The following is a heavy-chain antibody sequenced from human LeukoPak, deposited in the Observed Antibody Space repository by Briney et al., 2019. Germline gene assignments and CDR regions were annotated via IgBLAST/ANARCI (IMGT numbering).Heavy chain of an antibody. D-gene: IGHD2-21*01. Sequence: SETLSLTCTVSGGSISSSSYYWGWIRQPPGKGLEWIGSIYYSGSTYYNPSLKSRVTISVDTSKNQFSLKLSSVTAADTAVYYCARARLWWDVSDDWGQGTLVTVSS. CDR1: GGSISSSSYY. CDR3: ARARLWWDVSDD. CDR2: IYYSGST. V-gene: IGHV4-39*07. J-gene: IGHJ4*02.